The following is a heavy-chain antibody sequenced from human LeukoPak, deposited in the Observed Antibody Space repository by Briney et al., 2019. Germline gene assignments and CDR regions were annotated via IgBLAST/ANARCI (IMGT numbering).Heavy chain of an antibody. CDR1: GYTFTSYG. D-gene: IGHD3-10*01. Sequence: ASVKVSCKASGYTFTSYGTSRVRQSPGQGLEWMGWISTYNGNTNYAQKFQGRVTMTTDTSTSTAYMELRSLRSDDTAVYYCARDRPVLLWFGELSHYYGMDVWGQGTTVTVSS. CDR3: ARDRPVLLWFGELSHYYGMDV. V-gene: IGHV1-18*01. CDR2: ISTYNGNT. J-gene: IGHJ6*02.